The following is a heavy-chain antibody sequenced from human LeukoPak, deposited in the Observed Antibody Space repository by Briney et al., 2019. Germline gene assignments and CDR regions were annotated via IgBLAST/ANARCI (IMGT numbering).Heavy chain of an antibody. CDR3: ARTKGYCSGGSCYSSWFDP. CDR1: GGSISSYY. V-gene: IGHV4-4*07. D-gene: IGHD2-15*01. CDR2: IYTSGST. Sequence: PSETLSLTCTVSGGSISSYYWSWIRQPAGKGLEWIGRIYTSGSTNYNPSLKSRVTMSVDTSKNQFSLELSSVTAADTAVYYCARTKGYCSGGSCYSSWFDPWGQGTLVTVSS. J-gene: IGHJ5*02.